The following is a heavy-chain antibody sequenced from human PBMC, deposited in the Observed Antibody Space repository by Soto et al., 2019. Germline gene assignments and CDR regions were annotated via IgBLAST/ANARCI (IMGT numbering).Heavy chain of an antibody. CDR1: GFTSSSYW. V-gene: IGHV3-7*01. Sequence: RGSLRLSCAASGFTSSSYWTSWVRQAPGKGMEWVANIKQDGSEKYYVGSVKGRFTISRDNAKNSLYLQMDIRRAEDTAVYYCARDPVAVAAPYDCYGMDVWGQGTTVTVSS. CDR2: IKQDGSEK. J-gene: IGHJ6*02. D-gene: IGHD6-19*01. CDR3: ARDPVAVAAPYDCYGMDV.